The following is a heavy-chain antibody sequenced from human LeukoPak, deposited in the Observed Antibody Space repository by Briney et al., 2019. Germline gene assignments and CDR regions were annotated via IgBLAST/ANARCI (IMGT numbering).Heavy chain of an antibody. V-gene: IGHV4-34*01. Sequence: SETLSLTCAVYGGSFSGYYWSWIRQPPGKGLEWIGKINHSGSTNYNPSLKSRVTISVDTSKNQFSLKLSSVTAADTAVYYCARECCSSTSCYAWWFDPWGQGTLVTVSS. J-gene: IGHJ5*02. CDR1: GGSFSGYY. CDR2: INHSGST. D-gene: IGHD2-2*01. CDR3: ARECCSSTSCYAWWFDP.